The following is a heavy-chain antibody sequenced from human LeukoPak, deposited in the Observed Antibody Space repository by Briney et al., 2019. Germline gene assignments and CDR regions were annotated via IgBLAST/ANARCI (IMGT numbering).Heavy chain of an antibody. CDR3: ARDGGYCSGGSCRYYFDY. J-gene: IGHJ4*02. D-gene: IGHD2-15*01. CDR1: GFTFSSYG. CDR2: ISYDGSNK. Sequence: GGSLRLSCAASGFTFSSYGMHWVRQAPGKGLEWVAVISYDGSNKYYADSVKGRFTISRDNSKNTLYLQMNSLRAEDTAVYYCARDGGYCSGGSCRYYFDYWGQGTLVTVSS. V-gene: IGHV3-30*19.